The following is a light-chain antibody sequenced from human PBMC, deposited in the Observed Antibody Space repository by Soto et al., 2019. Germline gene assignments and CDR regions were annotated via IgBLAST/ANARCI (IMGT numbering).Light chain of an antibody. V-gene: IGLV1-44*01. Sequence: HSVLTQPRSVSGSPGQSVTISCTGTSSDVGGYNYVSWFQQLPGTAPKLLISTTNQRPSGVPERFSGSKSGTSASLAISGLQSEDEADYYCAAWDDSLNGHVFGTGTKVTVL. CDR1: SSDVGGYNY. CDR3: AAWDDSLNGHV. CDR2: TTN. J-gene: IGLJ1*01.